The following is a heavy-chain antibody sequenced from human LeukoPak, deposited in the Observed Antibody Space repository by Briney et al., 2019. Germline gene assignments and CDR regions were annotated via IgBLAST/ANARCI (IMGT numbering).Heavy chain of an antibody. CDR2: IRSKANSYAT. D-gene: IGHD1-26*01. V-gene: IGHV3-73*01. J-gene: IGHJ4*02. Sequence: GGSLKLSCAASGFTFSGSAIHWVRQASGKGLEWVGRIRSKANSYATAYAESVKGRFTIARDDSKNTAYLQMNSLKTEDTAVYYCTRWEVGATHPFDYWGQGTLVTVSS. CDR1: GFTFSGSA. CDR3: TRWEVGATHPFDY.